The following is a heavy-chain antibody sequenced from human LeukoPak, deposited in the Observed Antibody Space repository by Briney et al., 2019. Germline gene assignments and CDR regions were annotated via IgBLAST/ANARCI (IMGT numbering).Heavy chain of an antibody. CDR3: ARGGEMATVDY. CDR1: GGSISSYY. CDR2: MYYSGST. V-gene: IGHV4-59*01. D-gene: IGHD5-24*01. J-gene: IGHJ4*02. Sequence: PSETLSLTCTVSGGSISSYYWSWIRQPPGKGLEWIGYMYYSGSTNYNPYLKSRVTISVDTSKNHFSLKLSSVTAADTAVYYCARGGEMATVDYWGQGTLVTVSS.